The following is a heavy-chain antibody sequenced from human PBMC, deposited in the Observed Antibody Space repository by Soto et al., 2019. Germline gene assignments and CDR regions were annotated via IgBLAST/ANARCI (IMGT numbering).Heavy chain of an antibody. Sequence: EVQLVESGGGLVQPGGSLRLSCVASGFDFNSYSMNWVRQAPGKGLEWISYINSGRTSVFYADSVKGRFTISRDNAKNSLYWQMNSLRAEDTAVYYCTSSASPDAYWGQGTLVTVSS. D-gene: IGHD1-26*01. CDR1: GFDFNSYS. J-gene: IGHJ4*02. CDR3: TSSASPDAY. CDR2: INSGRTSV. V-gene: IGHV3-48*01.